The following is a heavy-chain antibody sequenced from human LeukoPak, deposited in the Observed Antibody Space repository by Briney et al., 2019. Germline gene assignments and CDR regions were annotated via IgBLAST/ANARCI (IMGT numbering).Heavy chain of an antibody. Sequence: SVKVSCKASGGTFSSYAISWVRQAPGQGLEWMGRIIPIFGIANYAQKFQGRVTITADKSTSTAYMELSSLRSEDTAVYYCARDYSDRYNWFDPWGQGTLVTVSS. D-gene: IGHD4-11*01. CDR2: IIPIFGIA. CDR1: GGTFSSYA. V-gene: IGHV1-69*04. J-gene: IGHJ5*02. CDR3: ARDYSDRYNWFDP.